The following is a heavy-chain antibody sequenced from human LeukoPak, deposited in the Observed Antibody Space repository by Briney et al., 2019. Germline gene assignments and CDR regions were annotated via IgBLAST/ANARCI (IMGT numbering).Heavy chain of an antibody. CDR3: AKGNWRYFDY. Sequence: PGGSLRLSCAASGFTFSSYGMHWVRQAPGKGLEWVAVIWSDGSNKHYADSARGRFTISRDNSKNTLYLQMNSLGADDTAVYYCAKGNWRYFDYWGQGTLVTVSS. J-gene: IGHJ4*02. CDR2: IWSDGSNK. V-gene: IGHV3-33*06. CDR1: GFTFSSYG. D-gene: IGHD1-1*01.